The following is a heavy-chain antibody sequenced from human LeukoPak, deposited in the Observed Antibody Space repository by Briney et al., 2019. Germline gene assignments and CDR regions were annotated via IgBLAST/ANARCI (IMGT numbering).Heavy chain of an antibody. CDR1: GYTLTGYY. J-gene: IGHJ5*02. D-gene: IGHD2-2*01. V-gene: IGHV1-2*02. CDR2: INPNSGGT. CDR3: ARDIVVVPAAEGFDP. Sequence: ASVKVSCKASGYTLTGYYMHWVRQAPGQGLEWMGWINPNSGGTNYAQKFQGRVTMTRDTSISTAYMELSRLRSDDTAVYYCARDIVVVPAAEGFDPWGQGTLVTVSS.